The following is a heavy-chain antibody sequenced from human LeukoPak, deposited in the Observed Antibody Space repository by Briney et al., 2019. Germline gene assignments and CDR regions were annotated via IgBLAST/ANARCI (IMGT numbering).Heavy chain of an antibody. CDR2: INPNSGGT. CDR3: ASVRDGLRLSTPFDY. D-gene: IGHD5-12*01. Sequence: GASVKVSCKTSGYTFTGYYIHWVRQAPGQGLEWMGWINPNSGGTNYAQKFQGRVTMTRDTSISTAYMEVSRLRSDDTAVYYCASVRDGLRLSTPFDYWGQGTLVTVPS. V-gene: IGHV1-2*02. CDR1: GYTFTGYY. J-gene: IGHJ4*02.